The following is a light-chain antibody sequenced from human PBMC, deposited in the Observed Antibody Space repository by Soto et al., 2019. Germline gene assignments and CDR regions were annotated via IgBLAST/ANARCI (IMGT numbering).Light chain of an antibody. V-gene: IGKV1-5*01. Sequence: TLSGSVGDRVTITCRASQSISSYLNWYQQKPGKAPKLLIYDASSLESGVPSRFSGSASGTEFILTISSFQAGDFLPYCSTESTCYPWT. CDR2: DAS. CDR3: TESTCYPWT. J-gene: IGKJ1*01. CDR1: QSISSY.